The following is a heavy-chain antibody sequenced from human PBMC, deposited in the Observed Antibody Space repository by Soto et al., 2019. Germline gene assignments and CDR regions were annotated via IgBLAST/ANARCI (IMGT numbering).Heavy chain of an antibody. V-gene: IGHV4-39*01. CDR3: ARHYPLGGALAFDI. CDR1: GGSISSSSYY. CDR2: IYYSGST. Sequence: QLQLQESGPGLVKPSETLSLTCTVSGGSISSSSYYWGWIRQPPGKGLEWIGSIYYSGSTYYNPSVKSRVTISVDTSKHQFSLKLSSVTAADTAVYYCARHYPLGGALAFDIRRQGTMVTVSS. J-gene: IGHJ3*02. D-gene: IGHD3-16*01.